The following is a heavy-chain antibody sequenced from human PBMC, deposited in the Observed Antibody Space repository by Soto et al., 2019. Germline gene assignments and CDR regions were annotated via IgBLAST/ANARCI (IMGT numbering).Heavy chain of an antibody. CDR2: VSAYNGNT. D-gene: IGHD1-1*01. V-gene: IGHV1-18*01. Sequence: QVQLVQSGAEVKKPGTSLKVSCKASGYTFSNEAITWVRQAPGQGLEWMGWVSAYNGNTNYAQKFKGRVTMTTDTSTSTAYMEVRSLRYDDTAVYVCARASRYYWNYMMYWGHGTPVTVSS. J-gene: IGHJ4*01. CDR3: ARASRYYWNYMMY. CDR1: GYTFSNEA.